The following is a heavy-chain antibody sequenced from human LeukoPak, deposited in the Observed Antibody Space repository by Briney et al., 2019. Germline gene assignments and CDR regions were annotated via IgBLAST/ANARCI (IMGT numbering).Heavy chain of an antibody. V-gene: IGHV3-21*01. CDR2: INGDGRYI. D-gene: IGHD5-12*01. J-gene: IGHJ4*02. CDR3: VRVWGHSGYDYFPFDY. Sequence: PGGSLRLSCVASGFTSSTYTMNWVRQAPGKGLEWVSSINGDGRYIYYADSMKGRFTISRDNAKNSLYPQMNSLRAEDTAMYYCVRVWGHSGYDYFPFDYWGQGTLVTVSS. CDR1: GFTSSTYT.